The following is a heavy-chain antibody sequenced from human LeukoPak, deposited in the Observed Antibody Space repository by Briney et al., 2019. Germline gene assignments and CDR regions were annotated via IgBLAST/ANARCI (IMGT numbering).Heavy chain of an antibody. V-gene: IGHV4-30-4*01. D-gene: IGHD3-3*01. J-gene: IGHJ6*02. CDR3: AREKPYDFWSGNYYYYGMDV. CDR1: GGSIRGGVYY. Sequence: SQTLSLTCTVSGGSIRGGVYYWGWIRQPPGRGLEWMGYIYNSGSTSSNPSLRSDVPISVDTSKHQFSLKLSSVTASDTAVYYCAREKPYDFWSGNYYYYGMDVWGQGTTVTVSS. CDR2: IYNSGST.